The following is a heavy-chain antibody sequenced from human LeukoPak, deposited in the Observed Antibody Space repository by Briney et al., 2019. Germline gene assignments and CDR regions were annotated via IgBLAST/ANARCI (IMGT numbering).Heavy chain of an antibody. CDR3: ARHSSSTSCYFLP. J-gene: IGHJ5*02. Sequence: SETLSLTCTVSGGSISSSSYYWGWILQPPGKGLEWIGSIYYSGSTYYNPSLKSRVTISVDTSKNQFSLKLSSVTAADTAVYYCARHSSSTSCYFLPWGQGTLVTVSS. CDR1: GGSISSSSYY. CDR2: IYYSGST. D-gene: IGHD2-2*01. V-gene: IGHV4-39*01.